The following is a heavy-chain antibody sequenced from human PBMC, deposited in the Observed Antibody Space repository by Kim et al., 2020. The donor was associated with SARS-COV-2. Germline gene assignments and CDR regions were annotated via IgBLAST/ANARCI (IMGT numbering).Heavy chain of an antibody. Sequence: GGSLRLSCAASGFTVSSNYMSWVRQAPGKGLEWVSVIYSGGSTYYADSVKGRFTISSDNSKNTMYLQMNNRIAEDTAVYYCARRLGGDGYNPSAFDIWGQGTMVTVSS. CDR3: ARRLGGDGYNPSAFDI. J-gene: IGHJ3*02. CDR2: IYSGGST. CDR1: GFTVSSNY. D-gene: IGHD5-18*01. V-gene: IGHV3-53*01.